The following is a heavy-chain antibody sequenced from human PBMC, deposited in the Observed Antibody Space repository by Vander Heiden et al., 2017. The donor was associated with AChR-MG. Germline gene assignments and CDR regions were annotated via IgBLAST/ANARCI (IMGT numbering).Heavy chain of an antibody. Sequence: QVQLVQSGAEVKKAGASMKVSCKASGYTFTSDYIHWVRQAPGQGLEWMGIIIPNGGRTTYAQKFQGGVTMTRDTSTSTVYMELSSLTSEHTAVYYCARDFLLSGGWYGGGFDPWGQGTLVTVSS. J-gene: IGHJ5*02. CDR1: GYTFTSDY. D-gene: IGHD6-19*01. V-gene: IGHV1-46*03. CDR3: ARDFLLSGGWYGGGFDP. CDR2: IIPNGGRT.